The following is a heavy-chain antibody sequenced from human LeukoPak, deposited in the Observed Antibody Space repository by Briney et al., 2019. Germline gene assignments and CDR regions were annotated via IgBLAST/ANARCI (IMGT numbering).Heavy chain of an antibody. Sequence: GGSLILSCAASGFMFRDAAMTWVRQAPGKGLEWVSLIASSGLNTYYADSVRGRFTISRDNSKNTLSLQMNSLRVEDTAIYYCARDIELSTWGLGTLVTVSS. D-gene: IGHD5-12*01. CDR1: GFMFRDAA. CDR3: ARDIELST. J-gene: IGHJ3*01. V-gene: IGHV3-23*01. CDR2: IASSGLNT.